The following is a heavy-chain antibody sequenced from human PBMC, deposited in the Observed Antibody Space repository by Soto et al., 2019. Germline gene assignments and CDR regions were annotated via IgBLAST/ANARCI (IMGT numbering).Heavy chain of an antibody. Sequence: EGSLRLSCAASGFTLSSHTMNWVRQAPGKGLEWVSSISSSSYIYYADSVKGRFTISRDNAKDSLYLQMNSLRAEDTAVYYCAREHATGSWDSTCQHWGQGT. CDR3: AREHATGSWDSTCQH. D-gene: IGHD6-13*01. CDR2: ISSSSYI. V-gene: IGHV3-21*01. CDR1: GFTLSSHT. J-gene: IGHJ1*01.